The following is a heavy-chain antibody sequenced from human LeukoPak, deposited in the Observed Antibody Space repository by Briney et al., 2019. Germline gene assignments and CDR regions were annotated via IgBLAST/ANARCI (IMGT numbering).Heavy chain of an antibody. CDR1: GGSISSYY. D-gene: IGHD5-18*01. CDR2: IYTSGST. J-gene: IGHJ4*02. CDR3: ARDYEVRGYSYGYYFDY. Sequence: SETLSLTCTVSGGSISSYYWSWIRQPAGKGLEWIGRIYTSGSTNYNPSLKSRVTMSVDTSKNQFSLKLSSVTAADTAVYYCARDYEVRGYSYGYYFDYWGQGTLVTVSS. V-gene: IGHV4-4*07.